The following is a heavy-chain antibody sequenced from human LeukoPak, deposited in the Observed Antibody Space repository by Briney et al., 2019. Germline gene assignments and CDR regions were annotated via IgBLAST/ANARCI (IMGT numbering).Heavy chain of an antibody. D-gene: IGHD3-22*01. CDR1: GFTFSSYA. CDR2: INHSGST. V-gene: IGHV4-34*01. CDR3: ARDSDSSGYYYVFDY. J-gene: IGHJ4*02. Sequence: GSLRLSCAASGFTFSSYAVSWVRQPPGKGLEWIGEINHSGSTNYNPSLKSRVTISVDTSKNQFSLKLSSVTAADTAVYYCARDSDSSGYYYVFDYWGQGTLVTVSS.